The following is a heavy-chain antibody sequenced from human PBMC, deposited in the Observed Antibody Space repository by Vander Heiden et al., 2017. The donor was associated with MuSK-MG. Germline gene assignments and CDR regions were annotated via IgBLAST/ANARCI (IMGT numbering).Heavy chain of an antibody. V-gene: IGHV3-23*01. CDR2: IGTSGSGT. CDR3: AKDLTPGHVVGGSGADY. Sequence: EVQLLESGGGLVQPGGSLRLSCEASGFMFTTYAMTWVRQAPGKGLEWVSGIGTSGSGTYYSDSVKGRFIISRDNSKNTLHLQMDSLRAEDTAVYYCAKDLTPGHVVGGSGADYWGQGTLVTVSS. CDR1: GFMFTTYA. D-gene: IGHD1-26*01. J-gene: IGHJ4*02.